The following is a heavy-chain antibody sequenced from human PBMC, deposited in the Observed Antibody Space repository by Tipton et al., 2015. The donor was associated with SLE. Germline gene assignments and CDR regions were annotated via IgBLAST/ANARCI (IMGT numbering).Heavy chain of an antibody. J-gene: IGHJ4*02. Sequence: SLRLSCAASGFTFSDHYMDWVRQAPGKGLEWVGRTRNKANSYTTEYAASVKGRFTISRDDSKNSLYLQMNSLKTEDTAVYYCARDDGMGYYDTGGLDYWGQGTLVTVSS. CDR1: GFTFSDHY. CDR3: ARDDGMGYYDTGGLDY. CDR2: TRNKANSYTT. V-gene: IGHV3-72*01. D-gene: IGHD3-22*01.